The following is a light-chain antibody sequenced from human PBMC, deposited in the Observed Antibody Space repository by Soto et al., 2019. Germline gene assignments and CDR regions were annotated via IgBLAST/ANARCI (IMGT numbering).Light chain of an antibody. CDR3: QQSYTTPPT. Sequence: EIVMTQSPATLSVSPGESATLSCRASQSISSSKLAWYQQNPGQAPRLLMYGASNRATGIPARFSSSGSGTDFTLTISRLESEDFAVYHCQQSYTTPPTFGQVTKVAIK. CDR1: QSISSSK. V-gene: IGKV3-20*01. CDR2: GAS. J-gene: IGKJ1*01.